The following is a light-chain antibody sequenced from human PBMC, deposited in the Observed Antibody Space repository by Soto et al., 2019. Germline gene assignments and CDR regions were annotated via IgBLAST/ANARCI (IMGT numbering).Light chain of an antibody. CDR2: GAS. V-gene: IGKV3-15*01. CDR3: KQYNKWPPYT. Sequence: DRVMPQSPPHLSVSPGERATLYCRASQSVSSNWAWYQQEPGQGPRLLIYGASTRATSIPARFSGSGSGTEFPLTINSLQSEDYAGYYGKQYNKWPPYTFGQGTKLEIK. J-gene: IGKJ2*01. CDR1: QSVSSN.